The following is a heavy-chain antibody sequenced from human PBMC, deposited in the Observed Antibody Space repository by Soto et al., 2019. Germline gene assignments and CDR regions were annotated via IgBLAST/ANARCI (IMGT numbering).Heavy chain of an antibody. V-gene: IGHV4-39*01. CDR2: IYYSGST. Sequence: QLQLQESGPGLVKPSETLSLTCTVSGGSISSSSYYWGWLRQPPGTGLERIGSIYYSGSTYYNPSLKSRVTISVDTSKNQFSLKLSSVTAADTAVYYCARHSCSGGSCYYYYGMDVWGQGTTVTVSS. J-gene: IGHJ6*02. D-gene: IGHD2-15*01. CDR3: ARHSCSGGSCYYYYGMDV. CDR1: GGSISSSSYY.